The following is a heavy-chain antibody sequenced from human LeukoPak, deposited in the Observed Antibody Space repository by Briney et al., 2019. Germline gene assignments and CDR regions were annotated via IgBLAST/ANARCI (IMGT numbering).Heavy chain of an antibody. CDR3: AREWLLVDGMDV. Sequence: ASVKVSCKASGGAFSSYAISWVRQAPGQGLEWMGRIIPILGIANYAQKFQGRVTITADKSTSTAYMELSSLRSEDTAVYYCAREWLLVDGMDVWGQGTTVTVS. D-gene: IGHD6-19*01. V-gene: IGHV1-69*04. CDR2: IIPILGIA. CDR1: GGAFSSYA. J-gene: IGHJ6*02.